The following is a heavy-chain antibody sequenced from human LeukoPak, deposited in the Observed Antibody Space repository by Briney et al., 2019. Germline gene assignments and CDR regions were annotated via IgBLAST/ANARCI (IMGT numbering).Heavy chain of an antibody. V-gene: IGHV3-21*01. D-gene: IGHD4-17*01. CDR1: GFTFSSYS. Sequence: PGGSLRISCAASGFTFSSYSMNWVRQAPGKGLEWVSSISSSSSYIYYADSVKGRFTISRDNAKNSLYLQMNSLRAEDTAVYYCAKGSDYGDSSLDYWGQGTLVTVSS. CDR2: ISSSSSYI. J-gene: IGHJ4*02. CDR3: AKGSDYGDSSLDY.